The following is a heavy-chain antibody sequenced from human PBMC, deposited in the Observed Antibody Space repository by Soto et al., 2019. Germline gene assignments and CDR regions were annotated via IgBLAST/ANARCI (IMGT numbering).Heavy chain of an antibody. CDR2: IYPGDSDT. CDR1: GYSFTSYW. J-gene: IGHJ6*02. CDR3: AAVAVAGRHYYGMDV. V-gene: IGHV5-51*01. D-gene: IGHD6-19*01. Sequence: GESLKISCKGSGYSFTSYWIGWVRQMPGKGLEWMGIIYPGDSDTRYSPSFQGQVTISADKSISTAYLQWSSLKASDTAKYYCAAVAVAGRHYYGMDVWGQGATVTVSS.